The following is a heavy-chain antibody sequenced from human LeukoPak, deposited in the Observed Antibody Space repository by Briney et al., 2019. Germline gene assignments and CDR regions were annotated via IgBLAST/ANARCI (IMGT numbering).Heavy chain of an antibody. V-gene: IGHV4-39*01. CDR2: IYYSGST. D-gene: IGHD2-21*02. Sequence: PSETLSLTCTVSGGSISSSSYYWGWIRQPPGKGLEWIGSIYYSGSTYHNPSLKSRVTISVDTSKNQFSLKLSSVTAADTAVYYCARATMAYCGGDCYPTTPFDYWGQGTLVTVSS. J-gene: IGHJ4*02. CDR1: GGSISSSSYY. CDR3: ARATMAYCGGDCYPTTPFDY.